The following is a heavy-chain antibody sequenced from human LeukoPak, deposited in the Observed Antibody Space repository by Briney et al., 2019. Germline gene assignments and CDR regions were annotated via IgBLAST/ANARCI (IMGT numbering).Heavy chain of an antibody. CDR2: IYPGDSDT. Sequence: GESLKISCKGSGYSFTSYWIGWVRQMPGKGLEWMGIIYPGDSDTRYSPSFQGQVTISADKSISTVYLQWSSLKASDTAMYYCARHVAHYYDILTGYSIDYWGQGTLVTVSS. V-gene: IGHV5-51*01. D-gene: IGHD3-9*01. CDR1: GYSFTSYW. J-gene: IGHJ4*02. CDR3: ARHVAHYYDILTGYSIDY.